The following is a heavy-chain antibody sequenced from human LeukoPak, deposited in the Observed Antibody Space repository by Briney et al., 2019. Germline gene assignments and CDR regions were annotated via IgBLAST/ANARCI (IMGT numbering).Heavy chain of an antibody. CDR1: GGSFSGYY. J-gene: IGHJ4*02. D-gene: IGHD3-9*01. CDR2: INHSGST. Sequence: PSETLSLTCVVYGGSFSGYYWSWIHQPPGKGLEWIGEINHSGSTNYNPSLKSRVTISVDTSKNQFSLKLSSVTAADTAVYYCARDPGYRDFDYWGQGTLVTVSS. CDR3: ARDPGYRDFDY. V-gene: IGHV4-34*01.